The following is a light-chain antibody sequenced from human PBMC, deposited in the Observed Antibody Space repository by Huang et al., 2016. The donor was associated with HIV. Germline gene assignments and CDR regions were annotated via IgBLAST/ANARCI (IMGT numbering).Light chain of an antibody. Sequence: IVVTQSPDSLAVSLGERAAINCKSSQSLLYNSNNNNYLAWYQQKPGQSPALLIYWASTREPGVPDRFNGSGSGTDFTLTINSLQTEDVALYYCQQYFSTPLTFGGGTKVDIK. CDR1: QSLLYNSNNNNY. CDR2: WAS. J-gene: IGKJ4*01. CDR3: QQYFSTPLT. V-gene: IGKV4-1*01.